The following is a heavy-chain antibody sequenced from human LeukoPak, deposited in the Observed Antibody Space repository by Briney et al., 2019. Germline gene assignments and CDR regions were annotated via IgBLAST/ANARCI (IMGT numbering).Heavy chain of an antibody. J-gene: IGHJ4*02. CDR2: IIPIFGTA. D-gene: IGHD3-3*01. V-gene: IGHV1-69*13. CDR1: GGTFSSYA. CDR3: ARRRGLRFLEWFYDY. Sequence: ASVKVSCKXSGGTFSSYAISWVRQAPGQGLEWMGGIIPIFGTANYSQKFQGRVTITADESTSTAYMELSSLRSEDTAVCYCARRRGLRFLEWFYDYWGQGTLVTVSS.